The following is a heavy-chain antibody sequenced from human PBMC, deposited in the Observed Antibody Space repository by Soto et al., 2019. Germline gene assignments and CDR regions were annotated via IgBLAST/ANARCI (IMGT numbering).Heavy chain of an antibody. J-gene: IGHJ3*02. V-gene: IGHV1-8*01. Sequence: QVQLVQSGAEVKKPGASVKVSCKASGYTFTGYDINWVRQATGQGLEWMGWKNPNGGNTGYAQKVQGRVNITSNPAISTAYMELSSLRSEDTAVYYCAIDYGDYEDAFDILGQGTMVPVS. CDR3: AIDYGDYEDAFDI. CDR1: GYTFTGYD. CDR2: KNPNGGNT. D-gene: IGHD4-17*01.